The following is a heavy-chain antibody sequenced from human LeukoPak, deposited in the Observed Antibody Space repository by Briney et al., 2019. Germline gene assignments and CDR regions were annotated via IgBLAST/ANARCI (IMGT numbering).Heavy chain of an antibody. Sequence: GGSLRLSCAASGFTFGSYGMHWVRQAPGKGLDWVAFVRYDGNNPYYSASVKGRFTISRDNSKHTLYLQMNSLRPEDTAVYYCAKEGYYYLDVWGKGTTVTISS. V-gene: IGHV3-30*02. CDR3: AKEGYYYLDV. J-gene: IGHJ6*03. CDR1: GFTFGSYG. CDR2: VRYDGNNP.